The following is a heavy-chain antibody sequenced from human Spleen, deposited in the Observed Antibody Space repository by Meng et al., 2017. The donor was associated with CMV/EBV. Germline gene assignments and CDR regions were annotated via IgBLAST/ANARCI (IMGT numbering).Heavy chain of an antibody. V-gene: IGHV3-23*01. J-gene: IGHJ4*02. CDR3: AKSPRILSDWGGYYFDY. D-gene: IGHD3-16*01. Sequence: GESLKISCAASGFTFSSYAMSWVRQAPGKGLEWVSAIPTSGGSTFYADSVKGRFSISRDNSKNTLYLQMNSLRAEDTAVYYCAKSPRILSDWGGYYFDYWGQGTLVTVSS. CDR1: GFTFSSYA. CDR2: IPTSGGST.